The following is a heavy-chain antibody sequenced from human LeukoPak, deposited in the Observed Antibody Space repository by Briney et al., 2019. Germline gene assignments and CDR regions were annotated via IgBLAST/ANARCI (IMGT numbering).Heavy chain of an antibody. J-gene: IGHJ3*02. CDR3: AIDSSGWFDAFDI. CDR2: IYYSGST. D-gene: IGHD6-19*01. Sequence: SETLSLTCTVSGGSISGYYWSWIRQPPGKGLEWIGYIYYSGSTNSNPSLKSRVTISVDTSKNQFSLKLSSVTAADTAVYYCAIDSSGWFDAFDIWGQGTMVTVSS. V-gene: IGHV4-59*12. CDR1: GGSISGYY.